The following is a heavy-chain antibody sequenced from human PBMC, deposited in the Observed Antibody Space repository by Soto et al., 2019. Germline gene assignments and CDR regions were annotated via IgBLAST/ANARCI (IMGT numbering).Heavy chain of an antibody. CDR3: ARDQNCIRPTCSTLNFDY. CDR2: ISSSSSSI. Sequence: GGSLRLSCGASGFTFSSYIMNWVRQAPGKGLEWVSYISSSSSSIYYADSVKGRFTISRDNAKNSLYLQMSSLRDEDTAVYYCARDQNCIRPTCSTLNFDYGGRETLVPVSS. D-gene: IGHD2-2*02. V-gene: IGHV3-48*02. J-gene: IGHJ4*02. CDR1: GFTFSSYI.